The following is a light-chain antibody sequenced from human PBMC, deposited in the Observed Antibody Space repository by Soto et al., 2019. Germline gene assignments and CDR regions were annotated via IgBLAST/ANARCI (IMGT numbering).Light chain of an antibody. Sequence: DIVXTXXPATXSMSPGERATLSCRASQTINNNLAWNQQKPGQAPRLLIYGASTRATGIPDRFSGSGSGTEFTLTISSLQSEDFAVYYCQQYDKWPWTFGQGTKVEIK. J-gene: IGKJ1*01. V-gene: IGKV3-15*01. CDR3: QQYDKWPWT. CDR2: GAS. CDR1: QTINNN.